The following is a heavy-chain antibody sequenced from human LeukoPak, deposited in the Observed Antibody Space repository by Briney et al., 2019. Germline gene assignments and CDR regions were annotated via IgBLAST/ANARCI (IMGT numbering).Heavy chain of an antibody. D-gene: IGHD3-22*01. CDR3: ARQRYTLSYYDSRSSLDY. CDR2: ISCCRTYI. Sequence: GGSLRLSCATSGFPFSRYSMNWVRQAPGKGLEWVSSISCCRTYIFYPDSVGGRFTISRDNAKNALFLQMNCLRAEDTAVYFCARQRYTLSYYDSRSSLDYWGQGTLVTVSS. V-gene: IGHV3-21*01. CDR1: GFPFSRYS. J-gene: IGHJ4*02.